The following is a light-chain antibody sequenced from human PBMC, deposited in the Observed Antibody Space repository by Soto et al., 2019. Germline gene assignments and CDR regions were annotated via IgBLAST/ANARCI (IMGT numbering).Light chain of an antibody. CDR2: EAS. CDR1: QDITND. Sequence: DIQMTQSPSSLSASVGDRVTITCQASQDITNDLNWYQQKPGKAPKVLIYEASNLETGVPSRFSGSGSGTDFTFTISSLQPEDSATYFCHQYDNVPLTFGGGTKVEIK. CDR3: HQYDNVPLT. J-gene: IGKJ4*02. V-gene: IGKV1-33*01.